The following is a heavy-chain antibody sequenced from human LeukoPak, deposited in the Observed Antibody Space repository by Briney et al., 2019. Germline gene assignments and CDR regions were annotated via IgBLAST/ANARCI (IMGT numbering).Heavy chain of an antibody. CDR2: MNPNTGNT. CDR3: ARGVYDFWSDSRYYYYMDV. CDR1: GYTFTSYD. Sequence: ASVKVSCKASGYTFTSYDLNWVRQASGRGLEWLGWMNPNTGNTGYAHKFQGRVTITRNTSISTAYMELSSLRSEDTAVYYCARGVYDFWSDSRYYYYMDVWGKGTTVTVSS. J-gene: IGHJ6*03. D-gene: IGHD3-3*01. V-gene: IGHV1-8*01.